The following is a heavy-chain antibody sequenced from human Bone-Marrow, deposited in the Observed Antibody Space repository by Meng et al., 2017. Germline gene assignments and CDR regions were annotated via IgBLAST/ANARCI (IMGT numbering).Heavy chain of an antibody. CDR1: GYTFTRHA. Sequence: QVQLVQSGSEVKKPGASVKVSCKASGYTFTRHAINWVRQAPGQGLEWMEWMNTKTGNPTYAQGFTGRFVFSLDTSVSTAYLQISSLKAEDTAMYYCARDDNGAPDYWGQGTLVTVSS. CDR3: ARDDNGAPDY. CDR2: MNTKTGNP. D-gene: IGHD1-14*01. J-gene: IGHJ4*02. V-gene: IGHV7-4-1*02.